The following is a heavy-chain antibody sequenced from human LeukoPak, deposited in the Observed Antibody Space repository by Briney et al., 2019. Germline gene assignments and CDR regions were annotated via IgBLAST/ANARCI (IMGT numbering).Heavy chain of an antibody. V-gene: IGHV1-2*02. D-gene: IGHD3-10*01. CDR1: GYTFTGYY. Sequence: GASVKVSCKASGYTFTGYYMHWVRQAPGQGLEWMGWINPNSGGTNYAQKFQGRVTMTRDTSISTAYMELSRLRSDDTAVYYCARDWGDYYGSGSYYEYYFDYWGQGTLVTVSS. J-gene: IGHJ4*02. CDR2: INPNSGGT. CDR3: ARDWGDYYGSGSYYEYYFDY.